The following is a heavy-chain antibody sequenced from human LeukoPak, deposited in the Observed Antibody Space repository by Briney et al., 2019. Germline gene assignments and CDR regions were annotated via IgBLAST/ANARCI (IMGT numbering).Heavy chain of an antibody. Sequence: GESLKISCKGSGYSFSSYWIVWVRQMSGKGLEWMGTIYPGDSDTRYSPSFQGQVTLSADKSISTAYLQWSSLKASDTAIYYCARALVGAATLSYWGQGTLVTVSS. CDR2: IYPGDSDT. CDR3: ARALVGAATLSY. CDR1: GYSFSSYW. V-gene: IGHV5-51*01. D-gene: IGHD1-26*01. J-gene: IGHJ4*02.